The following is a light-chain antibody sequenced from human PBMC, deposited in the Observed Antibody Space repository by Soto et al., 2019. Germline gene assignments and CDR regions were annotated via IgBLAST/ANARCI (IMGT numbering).Light chain of an antibody. CDR2: DAS. CDR1: QSVSSSY. J-gene: IGKJ3*01. V-gene: IGKV3-20*01. CDR3: QQYGSSPPT. Sequence: EIVLTQSPGTLSLSPGERATLSCRASQSVSSSYLAWYQQKPGQAPRLLIYDASSRATGIPDRFSGSGSGTDFTLTIGRLEPEDFAVYYCQQYGSSPPTFGPGTKVDIK.